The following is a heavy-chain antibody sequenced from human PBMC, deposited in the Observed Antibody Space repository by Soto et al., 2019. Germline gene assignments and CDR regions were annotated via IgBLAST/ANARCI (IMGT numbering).Heavy chain of an antibody. CDR3: AKVKEVGAITLFDY. CDR2: INGGNGDT. J-gene: IGHJ4*02. Sequence: ASVKVSCKASGYTFTSYALHWVRQAPGQRLEWMGWINGGNGDTKYSQKFQGRFTISRDNSKNTLYLQMNSLRAEDTAVYYCAKVKEVGAITLFDYWGQGTLVTVSS. CDR1: GYTFTSYA. D-gene: IGHD1-26*01. V-gene: IGHV1-3*01.